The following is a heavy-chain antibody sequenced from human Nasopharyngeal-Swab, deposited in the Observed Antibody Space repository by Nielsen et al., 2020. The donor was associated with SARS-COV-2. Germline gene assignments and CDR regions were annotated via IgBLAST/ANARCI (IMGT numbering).Heavy chain of an antibody. V-gene: IGHV3-74*01. CDR2: INSDGSST. D-gene: IGHD6-13*01. CDR1: GFTFSSYW. Sequence: GGSLRFSCAASGFTFSSYWMPWVRQAPGKGLVWVSRINSDGSSTSYADSVKGRFTISRDNAKNTLYLQMNRLRAEDTAVYYCARDGVLYYDGMDVWGQGTTVTVSS. J-gene: IGHJ6*02. CDR3: ARDGVLYYDGMDV.